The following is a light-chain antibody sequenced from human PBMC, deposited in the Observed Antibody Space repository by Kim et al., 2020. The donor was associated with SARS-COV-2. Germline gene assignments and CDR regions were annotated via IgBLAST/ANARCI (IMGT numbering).Light chain of an antibody. Sequence: QPVLTQSPSASASLGASVKLTCTLSSGHSNYAIAWHQQQPEKGPRYLMKLNSDGTHNKGDGIPDRFSGSSSGAERYLPISSLQSEDEADYYCQTWGTGIVVFGGGTQLTVL. CDR1: SGHSNYA. J-gene: IGLJ2*01. CDR2: LNSDGTH. CDR3: QTWGTGIVV. V-gene: IGLV4-69*01.